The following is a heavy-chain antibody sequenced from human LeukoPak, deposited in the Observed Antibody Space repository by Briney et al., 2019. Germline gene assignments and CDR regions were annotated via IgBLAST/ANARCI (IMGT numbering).Heavy chain of an antibody. V-gene: IGHV1-69*13. D-gene: IGHD4-17*01. J-gene: IGHJ3*02. Sequence: AAVKFSCHASGGTFSRYAISCVRQAPVQGLEWMGGNLPIFGTANYTQKFQGRVTITSDESTSTAYMGLSRLRSEETAVYCGTRENDYGDYGAFDIWGQGAMVTVSS. CDR2: NLPIFGTA. CDR3: TRENDYGDYGAFDI. CDR1: GGTFSRYA.